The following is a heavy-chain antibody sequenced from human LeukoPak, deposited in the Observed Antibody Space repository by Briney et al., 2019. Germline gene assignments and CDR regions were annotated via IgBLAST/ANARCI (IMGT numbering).Heavy chain of an antibody. CDR3: AKPYRYCSGGSCQSTISYYYYYGMDV. Sequence: GGSLRLSCAASGFTFSSYAMNWVRQAPGKGLEWVSGISGSGGNTYYADSVKGRFTISRDNSKNTLYLQMNSLGAEDTAVYYCAKPYRYCSGGSCQSTISYYYYYGMDVWGQGTTVTVSS. CDR1: GFTFSSYA. CDR2: ISGSGGNT. D-gene: IGHD2-15*01. V-gene: IGHV3-23*01. J-gene: IGHJ6*02.